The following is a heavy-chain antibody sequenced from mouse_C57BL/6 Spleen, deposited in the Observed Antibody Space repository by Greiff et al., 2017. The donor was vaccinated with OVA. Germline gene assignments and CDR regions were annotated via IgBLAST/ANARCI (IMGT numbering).Heavy chain of an antibody. CDR2: IDPSDSYT. CDR1: GYTFTSYW. CDR3: ARGDGYDVGAMDY. J-gene: IGHJ4*01. D-gene: IGHD2-2*01. Sequence: QVQLQQPGAELVRPGTSVKLSCKASGYTFTSYWLHWVKQRPGQGLEWIGVIDPSDSYTNYNQKFKGKATLTVDTSSSTAYMQLSSLTSEDSAVYYCARGDGYDVGAMDYWGQGTSVTVSS. V-gene: IGHV1-59*01.